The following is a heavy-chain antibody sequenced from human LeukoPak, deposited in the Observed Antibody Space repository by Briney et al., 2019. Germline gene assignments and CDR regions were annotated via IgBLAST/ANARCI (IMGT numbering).Heavy chain of an antibody. V-gene: IGHV3-23*01. CDR2: ISGSGETT. D-gene: IGHD3-10*01. J-gene: IGHJ4*02. Sequence: GGSLRLSCAASGFTFSSYGMHWVRQAPGKGLEWVSAISGSGETTYYADSVKGRFTISRDNSRNSLYLQMNSLRAEDTAVYYCAKEHGSGSYYKPDYWGQGTLVTVSS. CDR3: AKEHGSGSYYKPDY. CDR1: GFTFSSYG.